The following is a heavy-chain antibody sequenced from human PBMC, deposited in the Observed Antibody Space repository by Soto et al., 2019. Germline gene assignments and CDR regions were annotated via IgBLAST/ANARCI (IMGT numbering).Heavy chain of an antibody. J-gene: IGHJ4*02. CDR3: AKTVGSTFR. D-gene: IGHD3-22*01. CDR2: IWYDGSNK. CDR1: GFTFSTYA. Sequence: QVQLVESGGGVVQPGRSLRLSCAASGFTFSTYAMHWVRQAPGKGLEWVAVIWYDGSNKNYADSVKGRFTISRDNSKNTLYLQMNSLRAEDTAVYYCAKTVGSTFRWGQGTLVTVSS. V-gene: IGHV3-33*06.